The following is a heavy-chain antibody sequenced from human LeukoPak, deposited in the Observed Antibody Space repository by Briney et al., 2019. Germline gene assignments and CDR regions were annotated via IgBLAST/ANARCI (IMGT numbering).Heavy chain of an antibody. D-gene: IGHD6-13*01. CDR2: ISSGSDDI. J-gene: IGHJ4*02. CDR3: ARETGSGWYYFDY. V-gene: IGHV3-21*01. CDR1: GFTFGSYA. Sequence: PGGSLRLSCAASGFTFGSYAMSWVRQAPGKGLEWVSSISSGSDDIYYADSVRGRFTISRDNGKNSMYLQMNSLRAEDTAIYYCARETGSGWYYFDYWGQGTLVTVSS.